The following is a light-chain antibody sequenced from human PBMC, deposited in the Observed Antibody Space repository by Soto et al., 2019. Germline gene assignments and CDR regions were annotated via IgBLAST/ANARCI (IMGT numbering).Light chain of an antibody. J-gene: IGLJ1*01. V-gene: IGLV2-11*01. CDR1: SSDVGGYNY. CDR3: CSYAGSYTYV. Sequence: QSALTQPRSVSGSPGQSVTISCTGTSSDVGGYNYVSWYQQHPGKAPKLMIYDVSKRPSGVPDRFSGSKSGNTASLTISGPQAEAEADYYRCSYAGSYTYVFGTGTKVTVL. CDR2: DVS.